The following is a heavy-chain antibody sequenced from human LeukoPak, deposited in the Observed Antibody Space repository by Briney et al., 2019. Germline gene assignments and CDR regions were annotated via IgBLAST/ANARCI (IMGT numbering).Heavy chain of an antibody. D-gene: IGHD2-21*01. Sequence: ASVKVSCKASGYTFTSWDINWVRQAPGQGLERMGWIKPKTGGTKYANNFQGRVTMTRDTSISAAYMELNRLKSDDTAVYYCARGGRTTSCCDDSSPMWGQGTMVTVSS. J-gene: IGHJ3*02. CDR3: ARGGRTTSCCDDSSPM. V-gene: IGHV1-2*02. CDR2: IKPKTGGT. CDR1: GYTFTSWD.